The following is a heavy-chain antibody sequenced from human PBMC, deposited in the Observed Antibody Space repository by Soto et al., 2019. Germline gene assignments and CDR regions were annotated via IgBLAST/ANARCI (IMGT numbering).Heavy chain of an antibody. CDR3: ARLVKWYYYYYMDV. J-gene: IGHJ6*03. Sequence: ASVKVSCKASGYTFTSYDINWVRQATGQGLEWMGWMNPNSGNTGYAQKFQGRVTMTRNTSISTAYMELSSLRSEDTAVYYCARLVKWYYYYYMDVWGKGTTVTVSS. CDR2: MNPNSGNT. V-gene: IGHV1-8*01. D-gene: IGHD2-8*01. CDR1: GYTFTSYD.